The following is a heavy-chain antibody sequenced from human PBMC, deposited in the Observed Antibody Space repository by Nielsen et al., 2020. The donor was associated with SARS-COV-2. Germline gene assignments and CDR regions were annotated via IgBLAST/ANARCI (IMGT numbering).Heavy chain of an antibody. CDR2: ISSPSNYV. J-gene: IGHJ6*02. CDR1: RFGLTTYT. CDR3: VRDRGSGWSRGRNYNYFGMDV. D-gene: IGHD6-19*01. Sequence: GESLQISCEVSRFGLTTYTINWVRQAPGKGLEWVSCISSPSNYVHYADSVQGRFTISKDYLQINDLRAEDTAVYYCVRDRGSGWSRGRNYNYFGMDVWGQGTTVTVSS. V-gene: IGHV3-21*01.